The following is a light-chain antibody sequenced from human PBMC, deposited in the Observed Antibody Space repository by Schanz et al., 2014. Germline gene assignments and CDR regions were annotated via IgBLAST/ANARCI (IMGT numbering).Light chain of an antibody. Sequence: EIVLTQSPGTLSLSPGERATLSCRASQSVSSSYLAWYQQKPGQAPRLLIYGASSRATGIPDRFSGSVSGTDFTLTISRLEPEDFAVYYCQQYGSSPPLYTFGQGTKLEIK. V-gene: IGKV3-20*01. CDR1: QSVSSSY. J-gene: IGKJ2*01. CDR2: GAS. CDR3: QQYGSSPPLYT.